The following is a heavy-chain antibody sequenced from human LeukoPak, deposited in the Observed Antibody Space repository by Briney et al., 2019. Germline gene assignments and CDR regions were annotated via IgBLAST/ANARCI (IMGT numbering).Heavy chain of an antibody. CDR2: ISGSGGST. CDR3: AKGGYSSSWYPFDY. V-gene: IGHV3-23*01. D-gene: IGHD6-13*01. CDR1: GFPFSSYG. Sequence: PGGSLILSCVASGFPFSSYGMTWVRQAPGKGLEWVSAISGSGGSTYYADSVKGRFTISRDNSKNTLYLQMNSLRAEDTAVYYCAKGGYSSSWYPFDYWGQGTLVTVSS. J-gene: IGHJ4*02.